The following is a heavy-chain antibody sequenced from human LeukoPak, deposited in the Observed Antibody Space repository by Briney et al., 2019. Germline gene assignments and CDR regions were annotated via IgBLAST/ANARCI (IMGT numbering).Heavy chain of an antibody. CDR3: ARDANSLSYFDY. V-gene: IGHV4-39*07. CDR1: DDSISNNRYF. Sequence: SETLSLTCTISDDSISNNRYFWAWIRQPPGKGLEWIGSINYSGRTYYNPSLKSRVTMSVDTSKNQFSLKLSSVTAADTAVYYCARDANSLSYFDYWGQGTLVTVSS. CDR2: INYSGRT. D-gene: IGHD6-6*01. J-gene: IGHJ4*02.